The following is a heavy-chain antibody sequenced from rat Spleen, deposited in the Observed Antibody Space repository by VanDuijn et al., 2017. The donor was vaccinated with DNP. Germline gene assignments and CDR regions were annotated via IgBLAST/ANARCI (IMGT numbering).Heavy chain of an antibody. CDR1: GLNFSDYW. J-gene: IGHJ3*01. CDR2: IKQDSSVV. Sequence: EVKLVESGGGLVQPGRSVKLSCAASGLNFSDYWLGWVRQAPGKGPEWMGEIKQDSSVVNHNPSLRDRFTISRDNAQNSLYLQMNSLGSADTATYYCVTRGTGSDNWFAYWGQGTLVTVSS. D-gene: IGHD5-1*01. V-gene: IGHV4-2*01. CDR3: VTRGTGSDNWFAY.